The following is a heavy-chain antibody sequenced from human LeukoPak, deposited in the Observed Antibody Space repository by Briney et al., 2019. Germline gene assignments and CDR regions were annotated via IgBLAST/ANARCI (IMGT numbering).Heavy chain of an antibody. CDR1: GRSISSSSDY. Sequence: AETLSLTCTVSGRSISSSSDYWGWIRQPRGKGREWIGSIYYSGSPCYNPSLKSRVTISVDTAKNQFSLKLSYVTAADPAVYSCTRHVDHYGMDVWGQGATVTVSS. J-gene: IGHJ6*02. CDR3: TRHVDHYGMDV. V-gene: IGHV4-39*01. CDR2: IYYSGSP.